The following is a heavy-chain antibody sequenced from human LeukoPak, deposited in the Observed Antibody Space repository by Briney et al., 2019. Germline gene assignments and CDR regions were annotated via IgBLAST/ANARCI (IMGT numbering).Heavy chain of an antibody. J-gene: IGHJ5*02. Sequence: GGSLRLSCAASGFTFNIYAMTWVRQAPGKGLEWVSTIRGSDRETYYADSVKGRFTVSRDNSKNTLYLQMNSLRAEDTALYYCAKGGYSTPVDPWGQGTLVTVSS. CDR2: IRGSDRET. V-gene: IGHV3-23*01. CDR3: AKGGYSTPVDP. CDR1: GFTFNIYA. D-gene: IGHD1-26*01.